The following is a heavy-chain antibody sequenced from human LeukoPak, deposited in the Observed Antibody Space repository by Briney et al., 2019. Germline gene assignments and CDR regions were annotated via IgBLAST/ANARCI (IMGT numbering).Heavy chain of an antibody. V-gene: IGHV1-69*05. CDR2: IIPIFGAA. CDR3: ASSRGLLHYYMDV. Sequence: SVKVSCKASGGTFLNYAFSWVRQAPGQGLEWMGGIIPIFGAANYAQKFQDRVTTTTDESTTTVYMELSSLRSDDTAVYYCASSRGLLHYYMDVWGKGTTVTVSS. CDR1: GGTFLNYA. D-gene: IGHD3-22*01. J-gene: IGHJ6*03.